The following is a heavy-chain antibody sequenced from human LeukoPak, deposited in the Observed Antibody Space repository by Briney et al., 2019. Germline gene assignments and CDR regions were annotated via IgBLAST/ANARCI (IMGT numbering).Heavy chain of an antibody. CDR2: IRQDGGET. CDR1: GFTFSSYW. CDR3: ARAAAGTLYFDY. J-gene: IGHJ4*02. D-gene: IGHD6-13*01. Sequence: GGSLRLSCLASGFTFSSYWMTWVRQAPGKGLEWVANIRQDGGETNYADSMKGRFTISRDNAKNSLYLQMNSLRAEDTAVYYCARAAAGTLYFDYWGQGTLVTVSS. V-gene: IGHV3-7*01.